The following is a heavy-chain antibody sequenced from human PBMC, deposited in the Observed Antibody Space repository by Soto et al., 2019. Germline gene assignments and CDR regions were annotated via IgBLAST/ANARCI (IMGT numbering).Heavy chain of an antibody. CDR2: TFYRSKWYN. Sequence: SQTLSLTCAISGDSVSSHSAAWNWIRQSPSRGLEWLGRTFYRSKWYNDYALSVKSRITINPDTSKNQFSLQLNSVTPEDTAVYYCASAGTTLFGLVPHFDYWGQGTLVTVSS. J-gene: IGHJ4*02. CDR3: ASAGTTLFGLVPHFDY. CDR1: GDSVSSHSAA. D-gene: IGHD3-3*01. V-gene: IGHV6-1*01.